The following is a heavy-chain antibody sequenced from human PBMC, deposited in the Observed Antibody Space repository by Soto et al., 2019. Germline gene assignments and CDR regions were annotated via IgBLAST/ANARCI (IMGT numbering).Heavy chain of an antibody. V-gene: IGHV3-53*01. J-gene: IGHJ3*02. CDR3: ATWLQREHAFDI. CDR2: LYSSDGT. D-gene: IGHD1-1*01. Sequence: GGSLRLSCAASGFSFSGKNYLTWVRQAPGKGLEWVSALYSSDGTYYADSVKGRFSVSRDNSKNTFYLQLHSLRPENTALYFCATWLQREHAFDIWGLGTMVTVSS. CDR1: GFSFSGKNY.